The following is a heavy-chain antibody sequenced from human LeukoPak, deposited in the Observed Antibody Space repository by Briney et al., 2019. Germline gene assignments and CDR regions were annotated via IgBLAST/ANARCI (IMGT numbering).Heavy chain of an antibody. J-gene: IGHJ4*02. Sequence: SETLSLTCTVSGGSISSYYWSWIRQPPGKGLEWIGSIYYSGSTYYNPSLKSRVTISVDTSKNQFSLKLSSVTAADTAVYYCASSITMVRGVIPDWGQGTLVTVSS. D-gene: IGHD3-10*01. CDR2: IYYSGST. CDR1: GGSISSYY. V-gene: IGHV4-59*12. CDR3: ASSITMVRGVIPD.